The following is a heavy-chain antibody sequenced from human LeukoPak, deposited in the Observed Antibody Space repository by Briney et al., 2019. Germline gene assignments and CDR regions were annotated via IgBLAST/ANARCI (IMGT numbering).Heavy chain of an antibody. D-gene: IGHD3-10*01. J-gene: IGHJ4*02. Sequence: ASVKVSCKASGGTFSSYAISWVRQAPGQGLEWMGGIIPIFGTANYAQKFQGRVTMTTDTSTSTAYMELRSLRSDDTAVYYCARSHITMVRGVIIPFDYWGQGTLVTVSS. CDR2: IIPIFGTA. CDR1: GGTFSSYA. V-gene: IGHV1-69*05. CDR3: ARSHITMVRGVIIPFDY.